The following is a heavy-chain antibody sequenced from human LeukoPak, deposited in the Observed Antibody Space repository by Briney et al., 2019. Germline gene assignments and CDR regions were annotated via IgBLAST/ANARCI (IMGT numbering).Heavy chain of an antibody. Sequence: ASVKVSCKASGYTFTNHGITWVRQAPGQGLEWMGWISTYKDNTKYAQKFQGRVTMTTDTSTSTAYMELRNLGSDDTAVYYCARGGGWEYGDYEGRWFDPWGQGTLVTVSS. D-gene: IGHD4-17*01. CDR2: ISTYKDNT. V-gene: IGHV1-18*01. CDR1: GYTFTNHG. CDR3: ARGGGWEYGDYEGRWFDP. J-gene: IGHJ5*02.